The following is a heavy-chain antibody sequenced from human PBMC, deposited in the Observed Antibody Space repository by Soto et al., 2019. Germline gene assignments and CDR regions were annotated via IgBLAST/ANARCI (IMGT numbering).Heavy chain of an antibody. CDR1: GFTFSSYA. CDR2: ISGSGGST. D-gene: IGHD2-2*02. J-gene: IGHJ4*02. V-gene: IGHV3-23*01. Sequence: EVQLLESGGGLVQPGGSLRLSCAASGFTFSSYAMSWVRQAPGKGLEWVSAISGSGGSTYYADSVKGRFTISRDNSKNTLYLQMNSLRAEDTAVYYCAKDRSEYCSRTSCYTVSDYWGQGTLVTVSS. CDR3: AKDRSEYCSRTSCYTVSDY.